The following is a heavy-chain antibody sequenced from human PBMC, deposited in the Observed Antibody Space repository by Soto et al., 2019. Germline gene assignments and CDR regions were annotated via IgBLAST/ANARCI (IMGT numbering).Heavy chain of an antibody. CDR2: IYYRGNT. J-gene: IGHJ4*02. V-gene: IGHV4-39*01. Sequence: YCYGSFRHPPGKGLEWIGSIYYRGNTYYNPSLQTRVTISIDKSKSQFSLRLNSVTAADSAVYFCAGLEGLATNSYYFDFWGQGA. CDR1: YC. D-gene: IGHD3-9*01. CDR3: AGLEGLATNSYYFDF.